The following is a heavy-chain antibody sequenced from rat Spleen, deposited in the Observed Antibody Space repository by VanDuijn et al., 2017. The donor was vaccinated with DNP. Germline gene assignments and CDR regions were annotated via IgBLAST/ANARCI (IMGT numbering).Heavy chain of an antibody. CDR1: GFTFSAYY. D-gene: IGHD4-3*01. Sequence: EVQLVESGGGLVQPGRSLKLSCAASGFTFSAYYVGWVRQAPAKGLEWVADIGSHVYAPYYGDSVKGRFTISRDNAKITLYLQMNSLRSEDMATYYCVRWNSGHFDYWGQGVMVTVSS. CDR2: IGSHVYAP. V-gene: IGHV5-22*01. J-gene: IGHJ2*01. CDR3: VRWNSGHFDY.